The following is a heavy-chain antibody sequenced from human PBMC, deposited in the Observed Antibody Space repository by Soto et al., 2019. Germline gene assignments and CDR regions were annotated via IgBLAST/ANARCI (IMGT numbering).Heavy chain of an antibody. CDR3: AKAHIGRDGYNSIDY. V-gene: IGHV3-48*01. CDR1: GFTFRNYN. J-gene: IGHJ4*02. Sequence: GGSLTLSCAASGFTFRNYNMNWVRQAPGKGLEWVAHISLGGTTVDYSDSVKGRFTISRDDAENTLYLQMNSLRAEDTAVYYCAKAHIGRDGYNSIDYWGQGTLVTVSS. D-gene: IGHD5-12*01. CDR2: ISLGGTTV.